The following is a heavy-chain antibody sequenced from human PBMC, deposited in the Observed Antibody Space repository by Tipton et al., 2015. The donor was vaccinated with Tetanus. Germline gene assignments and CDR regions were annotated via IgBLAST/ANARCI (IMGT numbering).Heavy chain of an antibody. D-gene: IGHD3-10*01. CDR2: INHSGGT. CDR1: GGSFSGYY. CDR3: ARASGSYFPPYYYYGMDV. Sequence: TLSLTCAVYGGSFSGYYWSWIRQPPGKGLEWIGEINHSGGTNYNPSLKSRVTISVDTSKNQFSLKLSSVTAADTAVYYCARASGSYFPPYYYYGMDVWGQGTTVTVSS. V-gene: IGHV4-34*01. J-gene: IGHJ6*02.